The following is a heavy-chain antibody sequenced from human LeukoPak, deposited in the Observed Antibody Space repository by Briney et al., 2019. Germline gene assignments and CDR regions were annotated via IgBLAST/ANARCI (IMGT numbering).Heavy chain of an antibody. D-gene: IGHD3-22*01. J-gene: IGHJ4*02. CDR2: IWYDGSNK. CDR3: ARETYSYDSSGNSPFDY. CDR1: GFTFSSYG. Sequence: GGSLRLSCAASGFTFSSYGMHWVRQAPGKGLEWVAVIWYDGSNKYYADSVKGRFTISRDNSKNTLYLQMNSLRAEDTAVYYCARETYSYDSSGNSPFDYWGQGTLVTVSS. V-gene: IGHV3-33*01.